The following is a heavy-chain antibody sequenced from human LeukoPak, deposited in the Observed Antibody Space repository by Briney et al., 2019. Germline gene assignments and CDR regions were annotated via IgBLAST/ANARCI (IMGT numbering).Heavy chain of an antibody. CDR1: EFIFSDYD. J-gene: IGHJ4*02. D-gene: IGHD6-19*01. Sequence: GGSLRLSCDASEFIFSDYDMNWVRQAPGKGLEWVSYISSSGSTIYYADSVEGRFTISRDNAKNSLYLQMNSLRAEDTAVYYCARTGEWLVGEDYWGQGTLVTVSS. CDR2: ISSSGSTI. CDR3: ARTGEWLVGEDY. V-gene: IGHV3-48*03.